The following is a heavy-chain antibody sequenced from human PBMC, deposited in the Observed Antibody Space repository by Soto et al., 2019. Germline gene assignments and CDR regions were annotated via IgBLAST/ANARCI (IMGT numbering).Heavy chain of an antibody. CDR1: GGSFSAYY. Sequence: SETLSLTCAVYGGSFSAYYWSWVRQPPGKGLEWIGEIIHSESTKYNPSLKSRVTISVDTSKNQFSLKLSSVTAADTAVYYCARHIGYCSSTSCYTGGGYYYYYGMDVWGQGTTVTVSS. CDR2: IIHSEST. CDR3: ARHIGYCSSTSCYTGGGYYYYYGMDV. V-gene: IGHV4-34*12. D-gene: IGHD2-2*02. J-gene: IGHJ6*02.